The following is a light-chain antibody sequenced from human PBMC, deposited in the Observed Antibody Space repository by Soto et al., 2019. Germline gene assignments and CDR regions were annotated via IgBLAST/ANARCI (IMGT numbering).Light chain of an antibody. Sequence: DRVTMTCAANQDISNDLDWYQQKPGKAPKRLIYAASNLETGVPSRFSGSGSGPDFTLTISIVKPEDLAFYYCQRPDKAPGTFGQGTKVDIK. CDR3: QRPDKAPGT. CDR2: AAS. J-gene: IGKJ1*01. V-gene: IGKV1-33*01. CDR1: QDISND.